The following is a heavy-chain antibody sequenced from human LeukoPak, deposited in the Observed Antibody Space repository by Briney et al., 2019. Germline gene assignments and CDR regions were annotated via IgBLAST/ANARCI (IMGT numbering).Heavy chain of an antibody. Sequence: GASVKVSCKASGYTFTDYYIQWVRQAPGQGLEWMGWINPNSGGTNYAQKFQGRATLTTDTSISTAYMELSRVTSDDTAVYYCARALVVWGQGTLVTVSS. CDR3: ARALVV. CDR1: GYTFTDYY. V-gene: IGHV1-2*02. J-gene: IGHJ4*02. CDR2: INPNSGGT. D-gene: IGHD2-15*01.